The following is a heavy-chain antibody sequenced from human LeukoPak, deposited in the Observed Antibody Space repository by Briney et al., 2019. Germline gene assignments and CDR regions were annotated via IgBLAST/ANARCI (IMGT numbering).Heavy chain of an antibody. CDR2: IYSDNT. V-gene: IGHV3-53*01. CDR1: GFTFSSYS. CDR3: ARRAGAYSHPYDY. J-gene: IGHJ4*02. Sequence: GGSLRLSCAASGFTFSSYSMSWVRQAPGKGLEWVSFIYSDNTHYPDSVKGRFTISRDNSKNTLYLQMNSLRAEDTAVYYCARRAGAYSHPYDYWGQGTLVTVSS. D-gene: IGHD4/OR15-4a*01.